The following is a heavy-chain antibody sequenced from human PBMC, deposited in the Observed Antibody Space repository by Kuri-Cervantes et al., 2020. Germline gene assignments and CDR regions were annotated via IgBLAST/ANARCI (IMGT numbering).Heavy chain of an antibody. CDR1: GGTFSSYT. V-gene: IGHV1-69*04. J-gene: IGHJ4*02. D-gene: IGHD2/OR15-2a*01. CDR2: IIPILGIA. CDR3: ATDVRTKGAFDY. Sequence: SVKVSCKASGGTFSSYTISWVRQAPGQGLEWMGRIIPILGIANYAQKFQGRVTMTRDTSTSTVYMELSSLRSEDTAVYYCATDVRTKGAFDYWGQGTLVTVSS.